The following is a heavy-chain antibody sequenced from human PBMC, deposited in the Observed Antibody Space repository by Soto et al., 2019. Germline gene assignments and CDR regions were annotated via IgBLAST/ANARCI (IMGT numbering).Heavy chain of an antibody. CDR2: IYYSGST. CDR3: ARDRTYGYSYFDY. D-gene: IGHD5-18*01. Sequence: SETLSLTCTVSGGSVSSESYYWSWIRQPPGKGLECIGYIYYSGSTNYNPSLKSRVTISVDTSKNQFSLKLNSVTAADTAVYYCARDRTYGYSYFDYWGQGILVTVSS. CDR1: GGSVSSESYY. J-gene: IGHJ4*02. V-gene: IGHV4-61*01.